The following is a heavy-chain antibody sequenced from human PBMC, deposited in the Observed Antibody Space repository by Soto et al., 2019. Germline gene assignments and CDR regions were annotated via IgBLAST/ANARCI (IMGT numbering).Heavy chain of an antibody. CDR1: GFTFSSYA. Sequence: PGGSLRLSCAASGFTFSSYAMSWVRQAPGKGLEWVSAISGSGGSTYYADSVKGRFTISRDNSKNTLYLQMNSLRAEDTAVYYCAIPPGPRNYYYGMDVWGQGTTVTVSS. J-gene: IGHJ6*02. CDR3: AIPPGPRNYYYGMDV. V-gene: IGHV3-23*01. CDR2: ISGSGGST.